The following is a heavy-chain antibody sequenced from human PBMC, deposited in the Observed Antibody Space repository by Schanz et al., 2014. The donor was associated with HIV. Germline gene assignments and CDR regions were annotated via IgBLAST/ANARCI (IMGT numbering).Heavy chain of an antibody. V-gene: IGHV1-69*01. Sequence: QVQLVQSGAEVKKPGSSVRVSCKASGGTFISYAFSWVRQAPGQGLEWMGGIIPLFGTSNYAQKFQGRATITADESTSTAYMELSSLRSEDTAVYYCARDSPVAAGTLDYWGQGTTVTVSS. CDR2: IIPLFGTS. CDR1: GGTFISYA. CDR3: ARDSPVAAGTLDY. D-gene: IGHD6-13*01. J-gene: IGHJ4*02.